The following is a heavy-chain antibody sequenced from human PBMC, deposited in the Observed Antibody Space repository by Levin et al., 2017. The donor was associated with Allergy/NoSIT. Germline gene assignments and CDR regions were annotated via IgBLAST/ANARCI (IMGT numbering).Heavy chain of an antibody. D-gene: IGHD4-17*01. CDR2: ISYSGST. V-gene: IGHV4-39*01. J-gene: IGHJ3*02. CDR3: ARTTVTIVKAFDI. CDR1: GGSISSSTYY. Sequence: SETLSLTCTVSGGSISSSTYYWGWIRQPPGKGLEWIGSISYSGSTYFNPSLKSRITISVDTSKNQFSLKLSSVTAADTAVYYCARTTVTIVKAFDIWGQGTMVTVSS.